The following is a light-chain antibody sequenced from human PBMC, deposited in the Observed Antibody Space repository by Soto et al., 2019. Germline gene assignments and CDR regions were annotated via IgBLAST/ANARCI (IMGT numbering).Light chain of an antibody. CDR3: QHYNKAPWT. Sequence: IQLTQSPSSLSASVGDRVTITCRASQGIGFYLAWYRQRPGRAPELLIYDASTLQAGVPSRFSGDGFGTHFILTISSLQPEDVATYYCQHYNKAPWTFGQGTKV. V-gene: IGKV1-27*01. CDR1: QGIGFY. J-gene: IGKJ1*01. CDR2: DAS.